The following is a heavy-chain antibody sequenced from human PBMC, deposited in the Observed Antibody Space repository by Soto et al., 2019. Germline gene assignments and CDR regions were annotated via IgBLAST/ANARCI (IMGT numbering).Heavy chain of an antibody. CDR1: GFTFSTYA. CDR3: AKDRFFDIVTASYTVYYHDGLDV. Sequence: EVQLLESGGGLVQPGGSLRLSCAASGFTFSTYAMTWVRQAPGKGLEWVSTVSGSGDYTYYADSVEGRFTVSRDNSKNTVSLQLCSLRAEDTALYYCAKDRFFDIVTASYTVYYHDGLDVWGQGTTVTVSS. D-gene: IGHD3-9*01. CDR2: VSGSGDYT. J-gene: IGHJ6*01. V-gene: IGHV3-23*01.